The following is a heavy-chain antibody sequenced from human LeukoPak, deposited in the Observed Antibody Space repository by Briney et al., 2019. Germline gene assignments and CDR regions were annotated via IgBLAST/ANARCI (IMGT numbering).Heavy chain of an antibody. CDR1: GGSISSYY. CDR2: ICYSGST. V-gene: IGHV4-59*08. J-gene: IGHJ3*02. Sequence: SETLSLTCTVSGGSISSYYWSWIRQPPGKGLEWIGYICYSGSTTYNPSLKSRVTISVDTSKNQFSLKLSSVTAADTAVYYCARRRGDYGSGELNIWGQGTMVTVSS. D-gene: IGHD3-10*01. CDR3: ARRRGDYGSGELNI.